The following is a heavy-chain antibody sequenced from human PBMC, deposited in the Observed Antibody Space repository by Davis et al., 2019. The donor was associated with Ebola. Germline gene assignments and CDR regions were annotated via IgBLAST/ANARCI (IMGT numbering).Heavy chain of an antibody. Sequence: GESLKTPCAASGFTFSNAWMNWVRQAPGKGPEWVSCISSSSSYIYYADSVKGRFTISRDKAKNSLYLEMNSLRAEEKAVYYCARVGDLYGDNGVYYYYYGMDVWGQGTTVTVSS. CDR2: ISSSSSYI. V-gene: IGHV3-21*01. CDR1: GFTFSNAW. CDR3: ARVGDLYGDNGVYYYYYGMDV. D-gene: IGHD4-17*01. J-gene: IGHJ6*02.